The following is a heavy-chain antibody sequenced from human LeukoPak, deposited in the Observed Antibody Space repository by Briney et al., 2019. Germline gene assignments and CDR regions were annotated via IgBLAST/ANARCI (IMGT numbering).Heavy chain of an antibody. CDR3: ASDTTVTSWQNAFDI. CDR2: INPSGGST. CDR1: GYTFTSYY. V-gene: IGHV1-46*01. Sequence: ASVKVSCKASGYTFTSYYMHWVRQAPGQGLEWMGIINPSGGSTSYAQKFQGRVTMTRDTSTSTVYMELSSLRSEDTAVYYCASDTTVTSWQNAFDIWGQGTMVTVSS. D-gene: IGHD4-17*01. J-gene: IGHJ3*02.